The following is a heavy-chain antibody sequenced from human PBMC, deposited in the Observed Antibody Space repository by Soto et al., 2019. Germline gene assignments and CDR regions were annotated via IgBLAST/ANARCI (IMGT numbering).Heavy chain of an antibody. CDR2: IYDSATT. D-gene: IGHD3-22*01. J-gene: IGHJ4*02. CDR1: GGSITGSSYH. V-gene: IGHV4-39*01. Sequence: SETLSLTCTVSGGSITGSSYHWDWIRQSPGKGLEWLGSIYDSATTYSNPSLKSRLTISLDTAKNQFSLRLRSVTAADTAVYYCASFLSYYYDSSGNPKDYWGQGTLVTV. CDR3: ASFLSYYYDSSGNPKDY.